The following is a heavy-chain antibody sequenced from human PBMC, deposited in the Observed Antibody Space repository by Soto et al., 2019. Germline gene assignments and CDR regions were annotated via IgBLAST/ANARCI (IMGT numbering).Heavy chain of an antibody. J-gene: IGHJ4*02. CDR1: GGSISSGGYS. CDR3: ARDLGGPDY. Sequence: SETLSLTCAVSGGSISSGGYSWSWIRQPPGKGLEWIGYIYHSGSTYYNPSLKSRVTISVDRSKNQFSLQMNSLRADDTAVYYCARDLGGPDYWGRGTSVTVSS. V-gene: IGHV4-30-2*01. CDR2: IYHSGST. D-gene: IGHD3-16*01.